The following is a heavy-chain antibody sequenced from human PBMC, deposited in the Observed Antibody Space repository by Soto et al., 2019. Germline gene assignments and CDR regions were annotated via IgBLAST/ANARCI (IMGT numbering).Heavy chain of an antibody. D-gene: IGHD3-16*02. CDR1: GFTFDDYA. J-gene: IGHJ4*02. CDR3: AKATNYDYIWGSYRYYFDE. Sequence: QPGGSLRLSCAASGFTFDDYAMHWVRQAPGKGLDWVSGISWNSGSIGYADSVEGRFTISRDNAKNSLYLQMNSLRAEDTALYYCAKATNYDYIWGSYRYYFDEWGQGTLVTVSS. CDR2: ISWNSGSI. V-gene: IGHV3-9*01.